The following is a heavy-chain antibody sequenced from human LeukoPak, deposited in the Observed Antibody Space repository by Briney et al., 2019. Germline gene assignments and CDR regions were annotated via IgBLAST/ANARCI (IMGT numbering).Heavy chain of an antibody. Sequence: GGSLRLSCSASGFTFSDYALDWVRQAPGKGLVWVSTINVGGATAYYADSVKGRFTTSRDTSKNTLYLYMNSLRAEDTALYYCCFGVLSSVFFDYWGQGTPVTVSS. V-gene: IGHV3-23*01. CDR1: GFTFSDYA. J-gene: IGHJ4*02. CDR2: INVGGATA. CDR3: CFGVLSSVFFDY. D-gene: IGHD3-3*01.